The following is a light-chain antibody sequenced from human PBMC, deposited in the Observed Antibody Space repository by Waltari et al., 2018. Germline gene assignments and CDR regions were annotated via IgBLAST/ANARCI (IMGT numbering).Light chain of an antibody. CDR3: SSYTNYATVI. J-gene: IGLJ2*01. V-gene: IGLV2-14*01. Sequence: QSALTQPASVSGSPGPSITISCPGTSSDVGYYHYVSWYQQHPGKAPKLMISDVNKRPSGVSNRFSGSKSGNTASLTISGLQAEDEADYYCSSYTNYATVIFGGGTKLTVL. CDR2: DVN. CDR1: SSDVGYYHY.